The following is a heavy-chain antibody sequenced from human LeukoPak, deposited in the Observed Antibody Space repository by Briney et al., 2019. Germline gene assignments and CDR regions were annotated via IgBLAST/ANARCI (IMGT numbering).Heavy chain of an antibody. D-gene: IGHD1-1*01. V-gene: IGHV3-30*03. Sequence: WKSLRRSGAGFGFTCINYGMHWVGQAPDKGLEWVAVIASGGNMENYADSVRVRFTIYRDNSKNTLYLQMNSLRPEDTALYYCARTTSAWSQMAFDIWGQGTMVTVSS. CDR1: GFTCINYG. CDR2: IASGGNME. CDR3: ARTTSAWSQMAFDI. J-gene: IGHJ3*02.